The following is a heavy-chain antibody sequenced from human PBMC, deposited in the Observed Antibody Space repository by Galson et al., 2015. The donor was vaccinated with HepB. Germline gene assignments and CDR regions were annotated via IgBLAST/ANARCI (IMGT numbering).Heavy chain of an antibody. V-gene: IGHV1-46*03. D-gene: IGHD1-26*01. CDR2: INPSGGST. Sequence: SVKVSCKASGYTFTSYYMHWVRQAPGQGLEWMGIINPSGGSTSYAQKFQGRVTMTRDTSTSTVYMELSSLRSEDTAVYYCARGGRIAGATKLAFDAFDIWGQGTMVTVSS. CDR1: GYTFTSYY. CDR3: ARGGRIAGATKLAFDAFDI. J-gene: IGHJ3*02.